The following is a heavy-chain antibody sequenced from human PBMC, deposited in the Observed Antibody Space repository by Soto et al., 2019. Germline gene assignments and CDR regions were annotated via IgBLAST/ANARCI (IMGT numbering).Heavy chain of an antibody. Sequence: GGSLRLSCAASGFTFSDYAMSWVRQAPGKGLEWVSVISGSGGSTYYADSVKGRFTISRDNSKNTLYLQMNTLRAEDTAVYYCAKATGTTYYYYGMDVWGRGTTVTVSS. D-gene: IGHD1-7*01. CDR2: ISGSGGST. V-gene: IGHV3-23*01. CDR3: AKATGTTYYYYGMDV. CDR1: GFTFSDYA. J-gene: IGHJ6*02.